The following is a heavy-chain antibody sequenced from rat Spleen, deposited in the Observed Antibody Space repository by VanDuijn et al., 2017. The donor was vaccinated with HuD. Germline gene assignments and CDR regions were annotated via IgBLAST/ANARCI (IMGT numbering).Heavy chain of an antibody. J-gene: IGHJ2*01. CDR3: TIGSHYFDVPYYYEY. V-gene: IGHV5-46*01. D-gene: IGHD1-12*02. Sequence: EVQLVESGGGLVQPGRSMKLSCATSGFTFSSFPMAWVRQAPTRGLEWVASIDSSGSKSYFRDSVTGRFTISRDNAKSTLYLQMDSLRSEDTATYYCTIGSHYFDVPYYYEYGGQGVMVTVSS. CDR2: IDSSGSKS. CDR1: GFTFSSFP.